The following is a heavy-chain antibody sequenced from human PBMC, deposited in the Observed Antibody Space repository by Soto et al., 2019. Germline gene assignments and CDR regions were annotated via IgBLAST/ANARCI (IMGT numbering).Heavy chain of an antibody. D-gene: IGHD6-13*01. Sequence: ASVKVFWKASGYTFTSSGISWVRQAPGQELEWMGWISAYNGNTNYAHKLQGRVTMTTDTSTSTAYMELRSLRCDDTAVYYCWSYLYTSSWYGFAYWGQGTLVTVAS. CDR3: WSYLYTSSWYGFAY. J-gene: IGHJ4*02. CDR1: GYTFTSSG. V-gene: IGHV1-18*04. CDR2: ISAYNGNT.